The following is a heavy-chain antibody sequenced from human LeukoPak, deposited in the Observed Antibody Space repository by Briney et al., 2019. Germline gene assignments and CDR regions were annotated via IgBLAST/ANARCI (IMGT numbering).Heavy chain of an antibody. CDR1: GGPISSYY. Sequence: SSETLSLTCTVSGGPISSYYWSWIRQPPGKGLEWIGYIYYSGSTNYNPSLKSRVTISVDTSKNQFSLKLSSVTAADTAVYYCANTLHAAYHQGAFDIWGQGTMVTVSS. J-gene: IGHJ3*02. D-gene: IGHD1-14*01. CDR2: IYYSGST. CDR3: ANTLHAAYHQGAFDI. V-gene: IGHV4-59*01.